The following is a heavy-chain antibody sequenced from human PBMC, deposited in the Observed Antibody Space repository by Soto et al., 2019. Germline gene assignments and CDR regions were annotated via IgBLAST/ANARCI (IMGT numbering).Heavy chain of an antibody. J-gene: IGHJ2*01. CDR3: ARDITIFGIYWYFDL. V-gene: IGHV4-31*03. Sequence: QVQLQESGPGLVKPSQTLSLTCTVPGGSISSGGYYWSWIRQHPGKGLEWIGYIYYSGSTYYNPSLKSRVTISVDTSKNQFSLKLSSVTAADTAVYYCARDITIFGIYWYFDLWGRGTLVTVSS. CDR2: IYYSGST. CDR1: GGSISSGGYY. D-gene: IGHD3-3*01.